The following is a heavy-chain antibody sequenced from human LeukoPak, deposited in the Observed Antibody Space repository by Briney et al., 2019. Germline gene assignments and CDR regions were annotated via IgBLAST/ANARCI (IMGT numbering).Heavy chain of an antibody. J-gene: IGHJ6*02. V-gene: IGHV3-64*01. CDR2: ISSNGGST. CDR1: GFTFSSYA. CDR3: ARDLGYYDFWSGSYYGMDV. Sequence: GGSLRLSCAASGFTFSSYAMHWVRQAPGKGLEYVSAISSNGGSTYYANSVKGRFTISRDNSKNTLYLQMGSLRAEDTAVYYCARDLGYYDFWSGSYYGMDVWDQGTTVTVSS. D-gene: IGHD3-3*01.